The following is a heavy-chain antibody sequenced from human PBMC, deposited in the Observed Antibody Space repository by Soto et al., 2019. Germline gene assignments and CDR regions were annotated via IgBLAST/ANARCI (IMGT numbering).Heavy chain of an antibody. CDR3: TKEADYYYYYYMDV. J-gene: IGHJ6*03. Sequence: GESLKISCAASGFTFSDSAMHWVRQASGKWLEWVGRIRSKANIYATAYAASVKGRFTISRDDSKNTAYLQMNSLKTEDTAVYYCTKEADYYYYYYMDVWGKGTTVTVSS. CDR2: IRSKANIYAT. V-gene: IGHV3-73*01. CDR1: GFTFSDSA.